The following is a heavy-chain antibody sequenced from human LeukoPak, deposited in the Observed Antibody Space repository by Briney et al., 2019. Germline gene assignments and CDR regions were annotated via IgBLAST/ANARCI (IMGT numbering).Heavy chain of an antibody. CDR2: IRYDGSNK. V-gene: IGHV3-30*02. D-gene: IGHD3-22*01. Sequence: GGSLRLSCAASGFTVSSNYMSWVRQAPGKGLEWVAFIRYDGSNKYYADSVKGRFTISRDNSKNTLYLQMNSLRAEDTAVYYCAKEGGLYYYDSSGYYYFDYWGQGTLVTVSS. J-gene: IGHJ4*02. CDR3: AKEGGLYYYDSSGYYYFDY. CDR1: GFTVSSNY.